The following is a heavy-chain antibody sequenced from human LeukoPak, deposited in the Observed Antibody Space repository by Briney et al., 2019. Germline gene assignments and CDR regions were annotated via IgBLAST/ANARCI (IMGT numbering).Heavy chain of an antibody. CDR2: IVVGSGNT. Sequence: GASVKVSCKASGFTFTSSAVQWVRRARGQRLEWIGWIVVGSGNTNYAQKFQEGVTITRDMSTSTAYMELSSLRSEDTAVYYCAADPLYYYDSSGSSWRPDAFDIWGQGTMVTVSS. CDR1: GFTFTSSA. D-gene: IGHD3-22*01. V-gene: IGHV1-58*01. J-gene: IGHJ3*02. CDR3: AADPLYYYDSSGSSWRPDAFDI.